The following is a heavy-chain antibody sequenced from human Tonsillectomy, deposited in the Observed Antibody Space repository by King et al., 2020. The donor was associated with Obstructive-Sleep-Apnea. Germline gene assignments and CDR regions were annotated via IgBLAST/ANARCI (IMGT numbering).Heavy chain of an antibody. J-gene: IGHJ4*02. CDR1: GYTFSGYY. D-gene: IGHD2-21*01. V-gene: IGHV1-2*06. CDR3: ARGGSEQVIDILAF. CDR2: MNPNSGAT. Sequence: QLVQSGAEVKKPGASVKVSCEASGYTFSGYYVHWVRQAPGQGLEWMGRMNPNSGATNYAQKFQGRVTMTRDTSLSTGYMELSRLRSDDTAIYFCARGGSEQVIDILAFWGQGTLVTVSS.